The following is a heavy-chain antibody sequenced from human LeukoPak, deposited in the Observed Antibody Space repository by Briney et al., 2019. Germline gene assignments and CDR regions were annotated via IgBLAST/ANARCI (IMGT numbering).Heavy chain of an antibody. CDR2: IKHSGST. V-gene: IGHV4-34*01. J-gene: IGHJ4*02. Sequence: SETLSLTCAVYGGSFSGYYWSWIRQPPGKGLEWIGEIKHSGSTNYNPSLKSRVTISVDTPKNQFSLKLSSVTAADTAVYYCARFATGGLYYFDYWGQGTLVTVSS. D-gene: IGHD2-8*02. CDR1: GGSFSGYY. CDR3: ARFATGGLYYFDY.